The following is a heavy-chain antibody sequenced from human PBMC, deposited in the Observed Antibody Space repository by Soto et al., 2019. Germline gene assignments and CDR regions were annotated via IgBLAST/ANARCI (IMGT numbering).Heavy chain of an antibody. J-gene: IGHJ6*02. CDR2: ISYDGSAK. Sequence: GGSLRLSFEASQFTFSSYTMYWVRQAPGKGLEWLANISYDGSAKDFAASVWGRFTISRDKSKNTLYLQMNSLRPKDTALEYCARAPRYNAFWSHMDVWGLGTTVTVSS. CDR1: QFTFSSYT. V-gene: IGHV3-30-3*01. CDR3: ARAPRYNAFWSHMDV. D-gene: IGHD3-3*01.